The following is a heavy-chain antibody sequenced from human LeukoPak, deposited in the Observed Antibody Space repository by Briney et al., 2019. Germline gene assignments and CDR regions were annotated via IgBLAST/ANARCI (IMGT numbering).Heavy chain of an antibody. CDR1: GGTFSSYA. CDR2: IIPIFGTT. J-gene: IGHJ4*02. CDR3: ARAYSNLYYFDY. Sequence: SVKVSCKASGGTFSSYAISWVRQAPEQGLEWMGGIIPIFGTTNYAQKFQGRVTITADESTSTAYMELSSLRSDDTAVYYCARAYSNLYYFDYWGQGTLLTVSS. V-gene: IGHV1-69*13. D-gene: IGHD6-13*01.